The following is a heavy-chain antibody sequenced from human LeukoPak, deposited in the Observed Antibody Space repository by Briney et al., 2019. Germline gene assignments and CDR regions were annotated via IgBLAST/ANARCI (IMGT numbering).Heavy chain of an antibody. D-gene: IGHD4-17*01. V-gene: IGHV4-30-2*01. J-gene: IGHJ3*02. Sequence: SQTLSLTCAVSGGSISSGGYSWSWLRQPPGMGLEWVVYIYHSGSTYDNPSHKSRVTISVDRSKNQFSLKLSSVTAADTAVYYCARAPIGDRDAFDIWGQGTMVTVSS. CDR2: IYHSGST. CDR3: ARAPIGDRDAFDI. CDR1: GGSISSGGYS.